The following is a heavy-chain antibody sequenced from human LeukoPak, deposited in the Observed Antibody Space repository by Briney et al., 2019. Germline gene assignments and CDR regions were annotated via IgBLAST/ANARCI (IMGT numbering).Heavy chain of an antibody. Sequence: ASVKVSCKASGYTFTSYYMHWVRQAPGQGLEWMGIINPSGGSTSYAQKFQGRVTMTEDTSTDTAYMELSSLRSEDTAVYYCATDQRLELPWGFDYWGQGTLVTVSS. V-gene: IGHV1-46*01. CDR3: ATDQRLELPWGFDY. J-gene: IGHJ4*02. CDR2: INPSGGST. CDR1: GYTFTSYY. D-gene: IGHD1-7*01.